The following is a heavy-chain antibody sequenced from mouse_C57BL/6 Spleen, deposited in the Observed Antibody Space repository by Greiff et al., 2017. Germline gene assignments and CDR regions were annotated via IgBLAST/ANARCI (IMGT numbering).Heavy chain of an antibody. V-gene: IGHV3-6*01. CDR1: GYSITSGYY. CDR3: ARYGYDGGYYFDY. J-gene: IGHJ2*01. CDR2: ISYDGSN. D-gene: IGHD2-2*01. Sequence: EVHLVESGPGLVKPSQSLSLTCSVTGYSITSGYYWNWIRQFPGNKLEWMGYISYDGSNNYNPSLKNRISITRDTSKNQFFLRLNSVTTEDTATYYCARYGYDGGYYFDYWGQGTALTVSS.